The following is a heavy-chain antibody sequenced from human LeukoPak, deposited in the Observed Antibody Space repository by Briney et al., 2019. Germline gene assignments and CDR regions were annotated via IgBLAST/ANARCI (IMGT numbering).Heavy chain of an antibody. J-gene: IGHJ4*02. Sequence: ASVKVCCKASGYTFTSYYMHWVRQAPGQGLEWRGIINPSGGSTSYAQKFQGRVAMTRDMSTSTVYMELSSLRSEDTAVYYCATFALSGCTNGVCYDFDYWGQGTLVTVSS. CDR2: INPSGGST. CDR1: GYTFTSYY. CDR3: ATFALSGCTNGVCYDFDY. V-gene: IGHV1-46*01. D-gene: IGHD2-8*01.